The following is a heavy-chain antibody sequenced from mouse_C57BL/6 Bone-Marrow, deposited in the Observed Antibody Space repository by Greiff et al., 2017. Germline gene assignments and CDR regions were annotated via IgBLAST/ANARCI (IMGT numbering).Heavy chain of an antibody. D-gene: IGHD2-4*01. Sequence: QVHVKQPGAELVMPGASVKLSCKASGYTFTSYWMHWVKQRPGQGLEWIGEIDPSDSYTNYNQKFKGKSTLTVDKSSSTAYMQLSSLTSEDSAVYYCARDYDYDGGYYYAMDYWGQGTSVTVSS. V-gene: IGHV1-69*01. CDR3: ARDYDYDGGYYYAMDY. CDR2: IDPSDSYT. J-gene: IGHJ4*01. CDR1: GYTFTSYW.